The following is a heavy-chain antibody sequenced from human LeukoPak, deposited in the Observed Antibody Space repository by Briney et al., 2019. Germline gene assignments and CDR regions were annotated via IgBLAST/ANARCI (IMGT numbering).Heavy chain of an antibody. V-gene: IGHV3-30*02. CDR3: AKGNDILTGYYGSAFDI. Sequence: GGSLRLSCAASGFTFSSYGTHWVRQAPGKGLEWVAFIRYDGSNKYYADSVKGRFTISRDNSKNTLYLQMNSLRAEDTAVYYCAKGNDILTGYYGSAFDIWGQGTMVTVSS. CDR1: GFTFSSYG. J-gene: IGHJ3*02. D-gene: IGHD3-9*01. CDR2: IRYDGSNK.